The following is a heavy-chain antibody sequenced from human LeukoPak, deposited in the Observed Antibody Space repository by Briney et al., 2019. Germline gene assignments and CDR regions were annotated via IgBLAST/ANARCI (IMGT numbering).Heavy chain of an antibody. Sequence: SETLSLTCAVYGGSFSDYYWSWIRQPPGKGLEWIGVINHSGSTNYNPSLKSRVTISVDTSKNQFSLKLSSVTAADTAVYYCARGGGIYSSPQRRAFDYWGQGTLVTVSS. V-gene: IGHV4-34*01. CDR1: GGSFSDYY. D-gene: IGHD6-13*01. CDR3: ARGGGIYSSPQRRAFDY. CDR2: INHSGST. J-gene: IGHJ4*02.